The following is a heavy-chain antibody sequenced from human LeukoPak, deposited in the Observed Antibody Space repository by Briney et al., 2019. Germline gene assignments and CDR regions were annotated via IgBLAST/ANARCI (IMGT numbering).Heavy chain of an antibody. CDR3: ARATWFGDLSVGNWFDP. CDR1: GGSISSSNW. J-gene: IGHJ5*02. V-gene: IGHV4-4*02. D-gene: IGHD3-10*01. Sequence: SETLSLTCAVSGGSISSSNWWSWVRQPPGKGLEWIGEIYHSGSTNYNPSLKSRVTISVDKSKNQFSLKLSSVTAADTAVYYCARATWFGDLSVGNWFDPWGQGTLVTVSS. CDR2: IYHSGST.